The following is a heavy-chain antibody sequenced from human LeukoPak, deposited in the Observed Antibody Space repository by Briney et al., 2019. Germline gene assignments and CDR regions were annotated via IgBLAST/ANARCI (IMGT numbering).Heavy chain of an antibody. V-gene: IGHV4-39*01. D-gene: IGHD3-9*01. Sequence: SEALSLTCTVSGGSIRSSYYYWGWIRQPPGKGLEWIGSIYDSGSTYYNPSLKSRVTISVDTSKNQFSLKLNSVTAADTAVYYCARHYTAFDWLPKPHFDYWGQGTLVTVSS. J-gene: IGHJ4*02. CDR1: GGSIRSSYYY. CDR3: ARHYTAFDWLPKPHFDY. CDR2: IYDSGST.